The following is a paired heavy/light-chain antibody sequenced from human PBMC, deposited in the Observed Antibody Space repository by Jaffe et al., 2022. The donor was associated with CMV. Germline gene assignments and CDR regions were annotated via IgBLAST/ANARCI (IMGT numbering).Light chain of an antibody. CDR2: KAS. V-gene: IGKV1-5*03. J-gene: IGKJ1*01. Sequence: DIQMTQSPSTLSASVGDRVTITCRASQSVRSWLAWYQQKAGKAPKLLIFKASSLESGVPSRFSGSGSGTEFTLTISSLQPDDFATYYCQQYNNYPWTFGQGTKVEIK. CDR3: QQYNNYPWT. CDR1: QSVRSW.
Heavy chain of an antibody. J-gene: IGHJ1*01. CDR2: ISISDTST. CDR1: GFALSNYE. V-gene: IGHV3-48*03. CDR3: ATGGFCASGVCHSAAYFQH. Sequence: EVQLVESGGGLVQPGGSLRLSCVASGFALSNYEMNWVRQPPGKGLEWVSNISISDTSTHYSESVKGRFTISRDTAKNSLYLQMNSLRAEDTAVYYCATGGFCASGVCHSAAYFQHWGQGTLVTVSS. D-gene: IGHD3-16*01.